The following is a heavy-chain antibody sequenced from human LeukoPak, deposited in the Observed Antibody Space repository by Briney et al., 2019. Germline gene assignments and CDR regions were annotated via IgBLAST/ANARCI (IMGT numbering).Heavy chain of an antibody. V-gene: IGHV3-48*01. J-gene: IGHJ3*02. CDR1: GFTFSSYC. CDR3: ARDRYYYDSSGSIDAFDI. D-gene: IGHD3-22*01. CDR2: ISSGSSNK. Sequence: GGSLRLSCAASGFTFSSYCMNWVRQTPEKGLEWVSYISSGSSNKYYADSVKGRFTISRDNSKNTLYLQMNSLRAEDTAVYYCARDRYYYDSSGSIDAFDIWGQGTMVTVSS.